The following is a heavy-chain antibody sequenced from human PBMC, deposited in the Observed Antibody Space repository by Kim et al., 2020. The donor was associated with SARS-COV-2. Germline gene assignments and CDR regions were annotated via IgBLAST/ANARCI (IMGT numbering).Heavy chain of an antibody. CDR3: ARDRGVGATWGAFDI. Sequence: PSLKSRGTISVDTSKNQFSLKLSSVTAADTAVYYCARDRGVGATWGAFDIWGQGTMVTVSS. J-gene: IGHJ3*02. D-gene: IGHD1-26*01. V-gene: IGHV4-59*01.